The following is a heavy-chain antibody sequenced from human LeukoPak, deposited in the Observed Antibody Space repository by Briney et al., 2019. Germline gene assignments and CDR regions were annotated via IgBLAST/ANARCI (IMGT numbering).Heavy chain of an antibody. D-gene: IGHD6-13*01. Sequence: SVKVSCKASGYTFTSYYMHWVRQAPGQGLEWMGGIIPIFGTANYAQKFQGRVTITADESTSTAYMELSSLRSEDTAVYYCARDRSSSPYHFDYWGQGTLVTVSS. J-gene: IGHJ4*02. V-gene: IGHV1-69*13. CDR1: GYTFTSYY. CDR3: ARDRSSSPYHFDY. CDR2: IIPIFGTA.